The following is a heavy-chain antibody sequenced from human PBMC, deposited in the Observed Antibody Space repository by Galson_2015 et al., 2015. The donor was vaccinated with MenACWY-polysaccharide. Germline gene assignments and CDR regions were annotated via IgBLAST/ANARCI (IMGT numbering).Heavy chain of an antibody. J-gene: IGHJ4*02. CDR3: AGISWCSSPKCPMDY. V-gene: IGHV3-21*01. D-gene: IGHD2-2*01. Sequence: SLRLSCAASGFTFNTYSMIWVRQAPGQGLQWVSSIRSDASSTYYADSVKGRFTISRDNAQNSLYLQMSSLRVEDTAIYYCAGISWCSSPKCPMDYWGQGTPVTVSS. CDR2: IRSDASST. CDR1: GFTFNTYS.